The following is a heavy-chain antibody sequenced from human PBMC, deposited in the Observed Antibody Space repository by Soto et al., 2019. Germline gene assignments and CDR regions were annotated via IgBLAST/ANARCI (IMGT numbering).Heavy chain of an antibody. J-gene: IGHJ4*02. V-gene: IGHV3-7*01. D-gene: IGHD6-19*01. CDR2: IKPDGFEK. CDR3: TRARDFYNGGWYSDYFDY. CDR1: GFSFTNFW. Sequence: GGSLRLSCAASGFSFTNFWMSWVRQAPGKGPEWVANIKPDGFEKDYVDSVKGRFTISRDNAKSSLNLQMNSLRAEDTAIYYCTRARDFYNGGWYSDYFDYWGQGALVTVSS.